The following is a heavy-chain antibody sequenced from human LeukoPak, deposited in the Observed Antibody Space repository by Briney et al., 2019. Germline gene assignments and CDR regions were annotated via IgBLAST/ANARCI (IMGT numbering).Heavy chain of an antibody. CDR3: AKGALSLYVGSSGRLDY. CDR2: ISYDGSNK. CDR1: GFTFSSYG. Sequence: PGRSLRLSCAASGFTFSSYGMHWVRQAPGKGLEWGAVISYDGSNKYYADSVKGRFTISRDNSKNTLYLQMNSLRAEDTAVYYCAKGALSLYVGSSGRLDYWGQGTLVTVSS. V-gene: IGHV3-30*18. D-gene: IGHD6-6*01. J-gene: IGHJ4*02.